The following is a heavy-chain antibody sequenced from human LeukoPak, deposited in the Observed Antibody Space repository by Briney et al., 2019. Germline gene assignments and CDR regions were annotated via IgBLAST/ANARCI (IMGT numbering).Heavy chain of an antibody. CDR1: GGSLSGYY. J-gene: IGHJ4*02. D-gene: IGHD4/OR15-4a*01. CDR2: IGHSGTT. Sequence: PSETLSLTCDVYGGSLSGYYWSWLRQSPEKGLQWIGEIGHSGTTNFNPSLKSRVSMSVDTSKNQFSLKLTSVTAADTAVYFCAREGRMSMGIEYWGQGTLVTVSS. V-gene: IGHV4-34*01. CDR3: AREGRMSMGIEY.